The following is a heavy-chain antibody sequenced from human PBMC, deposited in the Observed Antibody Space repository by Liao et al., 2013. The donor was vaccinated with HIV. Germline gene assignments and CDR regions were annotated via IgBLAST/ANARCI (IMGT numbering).Heavy chain of an antibody. D-gene: IGHD1-14*01. CDR2: INHSGKT. J-gene: IGHJ4*02. V-gene: IGHV4-34*01. CDR3: ARTDQPGKIDY. CDR1: DGSFSGYY. Sequence: QVQLQQWGAGLLKPSETLSLTCAVYDGSFSGYYWSWIRQSPGKGLEWIGEINHSGKTNYNPSLKSRVTISVDTSKNQFSLKLSSVTAADTAVYYCARTDQPGKIDYWGQGTLVTVSS.